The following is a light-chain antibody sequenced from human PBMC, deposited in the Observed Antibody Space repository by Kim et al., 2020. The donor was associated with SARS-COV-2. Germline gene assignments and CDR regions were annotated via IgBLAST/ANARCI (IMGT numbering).Light chain of an antibody. CDR1: SGRIASNY. V-gene: IGLV6-57*02. Sequence: KTVTISCTGSSGRIASNYVQLYQQRPGSAPTTVIYEDNQRPSGVPDRFSGSIDSSSNSASLTISGLKTEDEADYYCQSYDSSNPWVFGGGTKLTVL. J-gene: IGLJ3*02. CDR3: QSYDSSNPWV. CDR2: EDN.